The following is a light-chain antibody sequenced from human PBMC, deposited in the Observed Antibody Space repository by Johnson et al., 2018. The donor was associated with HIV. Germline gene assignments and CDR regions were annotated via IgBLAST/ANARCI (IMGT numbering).Light chain of an antibody. CDR3: GTWDRSLSAGGV. V-gene: IGLV1-51*02. CDR1: SSNIGDNY. CDR2: ENT. Sequence: QSVLTQPPSVSAAPGQKVTISCSGSSSNIGDNYVSWYQQLPGTAPKLLIYENTKRPSGIPDRFSGSKSGTSATLGITGLQTGDEGDYYCGTWDRSLSAGGVFGTWTKVTVL. J-gene: IGLJ1*01.